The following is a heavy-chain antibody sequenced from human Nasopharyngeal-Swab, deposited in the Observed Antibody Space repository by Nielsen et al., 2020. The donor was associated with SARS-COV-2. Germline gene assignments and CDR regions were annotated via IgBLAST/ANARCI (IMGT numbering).Heavy chain of an antibody. D-gene: IGHD1-26*01. J-gene: IGHJ4*02. CDR3: ARGRGGSYFSYFEY. CDR2: IYYSGST. Sequence: SETLSLTCTVSGGSISSSSYYWGWIRQPPGKGLEWIGSIYYSGSTYYNPSLKSRVTISVDTSKNQFSLKLSSVTAADTAVYYCARGRGGSYFSYFEYWGQGTLVTVSS. CDR1: GGSISSSSYY. V-gene: IGHV4-39*01.